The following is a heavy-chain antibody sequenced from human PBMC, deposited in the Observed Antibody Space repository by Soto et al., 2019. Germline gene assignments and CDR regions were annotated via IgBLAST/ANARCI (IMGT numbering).Heavy chain of an antibody. CDR1: GGSFSGYY. Sequence: SETLSLTCAVYGGSFSGYYWSWIRQPPGKGLEWIGEINHSGSTNYNPSLKSRVTISVDTSKNQFSLKLSSVTAADTAVYYCARPGEGIAAAGYYYYMDVWGKGTTVTVSS. CDR3: ARPGEGIAAAGYYYYMDV. J-gene: IGHJ6*03. V-gene: IGHV4-34*01. D-gene: IGHD6-13*01. CDR2: INHSGST.